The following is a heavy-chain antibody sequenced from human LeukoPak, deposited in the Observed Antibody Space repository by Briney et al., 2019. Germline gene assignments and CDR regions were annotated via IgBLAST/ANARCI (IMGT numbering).Heavy chain of an antibody. Sequence: SETLSLTCTVSGGSISSYYWSWIRQPPGKGLEWIGYIYYSGSTNYNPPLKSRVTISVDTSKNQFSLKLSSVTAADTAVYYCARDDPSYYYDTPAYYYYMDVWGKGTTVTVSS. J-gene: IGHJ6*03. V-gene: IGHV4-59*01. CDR3: ARDDPSYYYDTPAYYYYMDV. CDR1: GGSISSYY. CDR2: IYYSGST. D-gene: IGHD3-22*01.